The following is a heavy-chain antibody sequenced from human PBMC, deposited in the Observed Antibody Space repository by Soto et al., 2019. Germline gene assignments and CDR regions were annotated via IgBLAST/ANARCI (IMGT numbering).Heavy chain of an antibody. D-gene: IGHD6-13*01. CDR1: GFTFSDYY. CDR3: ARDLAAGTGWFDP. Sequence: GSLRLSRAASGFTFSDYYMSWIRQAPGKGLEWVSYISSSGSTIYYADSVKGRFTISRDNAKNSLYLQMNSLRAEDTAVYYCARDLAAGTGWFDPWGQGTLVTVSS. V-gene: IGHV3-11*01. CDR2: ISSSGSTI. J-gene: IGHJ5*02.